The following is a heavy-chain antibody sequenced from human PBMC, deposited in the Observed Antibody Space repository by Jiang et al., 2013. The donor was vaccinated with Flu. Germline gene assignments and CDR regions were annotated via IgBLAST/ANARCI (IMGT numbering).Heavy chain of an antibody. CDR1: GGSFSGYY. V-gene: IGHV4-34*01. CDR2: INHSGST. J-gene: IGHJ5*02. CDR3: ARARWYTVKGWFDP. Sequence: LLKPSETLSLTCAVYGGSFSGYYWSWIRQPPGKGLEWIGEINHSGSTNYNPSLKSRVTISVDTSKNQFSLKLSSVTAADTAVYYCARARWYTVKGWFDPWGQGTLVTVSS. D-gene: IGHD6-13*01.